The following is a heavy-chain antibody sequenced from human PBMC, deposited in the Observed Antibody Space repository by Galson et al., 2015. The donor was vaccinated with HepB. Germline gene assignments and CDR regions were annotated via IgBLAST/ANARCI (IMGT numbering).Heavy chain of an antibody. CDR1: GFTFSSYG. Sequence: SLRLSCAASGFTFSSYGMHWVRQAPGKGLEWVAVIWYDGSNKYYADSVKGRFTISRDNSKNTLYLQMNSLRAEDTAVYYCGRDINPRQQWQVALRYWGQGTPVIVSS. D-gene: IGHD6-19*01. V-gene: IGHV3-33*08. CDR3: GRDINPRQQWQVALRY. CDR2: IWYDGSNK. J-gene: IGHJ4*02.